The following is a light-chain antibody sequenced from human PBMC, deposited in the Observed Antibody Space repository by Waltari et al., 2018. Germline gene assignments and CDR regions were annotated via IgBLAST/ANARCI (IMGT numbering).Light chain of an antibody. Sequence: QSVLTQPPSASGTPGQRVTISCSGSSSNIGSNTVNWYQQLPGTAPKLPIYSNNQRPSVVPDRFSGSKSGTSASLAISGLQSEDEADYYCAAWDDSLVVFGGGTKLTVL. J-gene: IGLJ2*01. CDR1: SSNIGSNT. CDR2: SNN. CDR3: AAWDDSLVV. V-gene: IGLV1-44*01.